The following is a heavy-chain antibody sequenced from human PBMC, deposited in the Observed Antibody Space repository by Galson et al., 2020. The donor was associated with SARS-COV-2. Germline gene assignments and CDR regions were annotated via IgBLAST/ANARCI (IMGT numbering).Heavy chain of an antibody. J-gene: IGHJ5*02. CDR3: ATYRARLVDGGGS. CDR2: IYYSGKT. V-gene: IGHV4-39*01. CDR1: GFTISSGDNH. Sequence: WESLSLSCTSSGFTISSGDNHWVRHAQPPGLGWEWIVSIYYSGKTYSNSSLKSRVTISVDTSKNQLSLRLNSVTAADTAVYYCATYRARLVDGGGSWGQGTLVTVSS. D-gene: IGHD2-15*01.